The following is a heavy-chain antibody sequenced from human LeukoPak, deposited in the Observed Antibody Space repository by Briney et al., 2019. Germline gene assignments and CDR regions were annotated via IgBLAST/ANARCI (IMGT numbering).Heavy chain of an antibody. CDR1: GYSISTGYY. CDR2: IHHRGNT. CDR3: ARAQRLQYPLSWFDP. V-gene: IGHV4-38-2*02. D-gene: IGHD6-25*01. J-gene: IGHJ5*02. Sequence: SETLSLTCTVSGYSISTGYYCCWLRQPPWDGPECIATIHHRGNTYYNPSLKSRTTIFVDTSKNQFSLNLTTVTASDTAIYFCARAQRLQYPLSWFDPWGPGT.